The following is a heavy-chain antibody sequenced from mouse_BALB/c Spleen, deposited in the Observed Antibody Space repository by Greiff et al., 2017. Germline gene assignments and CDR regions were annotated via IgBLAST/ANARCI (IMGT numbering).Heavy chain of an antibody. D-gene: IGHD1-1*01. V-gene: IGHV3-2*02. J-gene: IGHJ1*01. CDR2: ISYSGST. Sequence: DVQLQESGPGLVKPSQSLSLTCTVTGYSITSDYAWNWIRQFPGNKLEWMGYISYSGSTSYNPSLKSRISITRDTSKNQFFLQLNSVTTEDTATYYCARSHYGSSYWYFDVWGAGTTVTVSS. CDR1: GYSITSDYA. CDR3: ARSHYGSSYWYFDV.